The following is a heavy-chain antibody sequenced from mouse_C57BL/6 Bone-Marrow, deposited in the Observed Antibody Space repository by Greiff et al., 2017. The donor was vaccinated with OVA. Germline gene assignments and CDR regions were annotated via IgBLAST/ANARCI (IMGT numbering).Heavy chain of an antibody. CDR2: IYPGDGDT. V-gene: IGHV1-82*01. J-gene: IGHJ2*01. D-gene: IGHD1-1*01. Sequence: VQLQQSGPELVKPGASVKISCKASGYAFSSSWMNWVKQRPGKGLEWIGRIYPGDGDTNYNGKFKGKATLTADKSSSTAYMQLSSLTYEDSAVYYCARSLITTAVGGYWGQGTTLTVSS. CDR1: GYAFSSSW. CDR3: ARSLITTAVGGY.